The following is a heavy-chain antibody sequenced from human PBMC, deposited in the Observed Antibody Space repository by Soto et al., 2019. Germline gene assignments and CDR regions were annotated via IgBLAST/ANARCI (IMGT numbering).Heavy chain of an antibody. CDR3: ARDRYYDFWSGYYPRFDY. J-gene: IGHJ4*02. D-gene: IGHD3-3*01. CDR1: GFTFSSYE. V-gene: IGHV3-48*03. Sequence: SGGSLRLSCAASGFTFSSYEMNWVRQAPGKGLEWVSYISSSGCTIYYADSVKGRFTISRDNAKNSLYLQMNSLRAEDTAVYYCARDRYYDFWSGYYPRFDYWGQGTLVTVSS. CDR2: ISSSGCTI.